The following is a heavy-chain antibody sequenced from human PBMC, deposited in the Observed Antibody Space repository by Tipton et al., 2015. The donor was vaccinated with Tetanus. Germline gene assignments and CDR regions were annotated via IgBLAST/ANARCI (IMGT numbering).Heavy chain of an antibody. V-gene: IGHV4-31*03. D-gene: IGHD1-1*01. J-gene: IGHJ5*02. CDR1: GGSVSSGAYC. Sequence: TLSLTCTVSGGSVSSGAYCWSWIRQHPGKGLESIGCISSRGSTHYNPSLTSRVSISVDTSKNQFSLKLTSVTAADTAIYYCARGGDNLTFQRPTGRWFDPWGHGTLVTVSP. CDR2: ISSRGST. CDR3: ARGGDNLTFQRPTGRWFDP.